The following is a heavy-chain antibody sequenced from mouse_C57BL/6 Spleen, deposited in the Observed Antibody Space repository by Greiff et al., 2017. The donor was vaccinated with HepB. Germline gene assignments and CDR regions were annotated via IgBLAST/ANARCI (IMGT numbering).Heavy chain of an antibody. CDR2: ISSGGDYT. Sequence: EVKLVQSGEGLVKPGGSLKLSCAASGFTFSGYAMPWVRQTPEKRLEWVAYISSGGDYTYYADTVKGRFTISRDNARNTLYLQMSSLKSEDTAMYYCTRGRTPFDDWGKGITLTVSS. CDR3: TRGRTPFDD. V-gene: IGHV5-9-1*02. CDR1: GFTFSGYA. J-gene: IGHJ2*01.